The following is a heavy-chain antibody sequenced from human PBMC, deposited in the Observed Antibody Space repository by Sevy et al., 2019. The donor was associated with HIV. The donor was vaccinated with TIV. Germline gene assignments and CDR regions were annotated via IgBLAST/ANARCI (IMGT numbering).Heavy chain of an antibody. Sequence: GGSLRLSCAASGFTFSSYGMHWVRQAPGKGLEWVAVIWYDGSNKYYADSVKGRFTISRDNSKNTLYLLMNSLRAEDTAVYYCARGDSSSRRYYYYGMDVWGQGTTVTVSS. CDR2: IWYDGSNK. CDR1: GFTFSSYG. J-gene: IGHJ6*02. D-gene: IGHD6-6*01. CDR3: ARGDSSSRRYYYYGMDV. V-gene: IGHV3-33*01.